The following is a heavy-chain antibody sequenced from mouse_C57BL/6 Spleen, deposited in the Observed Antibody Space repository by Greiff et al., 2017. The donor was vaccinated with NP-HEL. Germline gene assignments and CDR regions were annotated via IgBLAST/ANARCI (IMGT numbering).Heavy chain of an antibody. Sequence: QVQLKQPGAELVRPGSSVKLSCKASGYTFTSYWMHWVKQRPIQGLEWIGNIDPSDSETHYNQKFKDKATLTVDKSSSTAYMQLSSLTSEDSAVYYCARGGLGFPFDYWGQGTTLTVSS. CDR3: ARGGLGFPFDY. J-gene: IGHJ2*01. D-gene: IGHD4-1*01. CDR2: IDPSDSET. CDR1: GYTFTSYW. V-gene: IGHV1-52*01.